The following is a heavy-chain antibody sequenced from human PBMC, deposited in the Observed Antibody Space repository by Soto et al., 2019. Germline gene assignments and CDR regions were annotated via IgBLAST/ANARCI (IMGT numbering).Heavy chain of an antibody. J-gene: IGHJ3*02. CDR2: MNPNSGNT. CDR3: ASPARNYDFWSGYSFDI. Sequence: ASVKVSCKASGYTFTSYDINWVRQATGQGLEWMGWMNPNSGNTGYAQKFQGRVTMTRNTSISTAYMELSSLRSEDTAVYYCASPARNYDFWSGYSFDIWGKATMLTVSS. V-gene: IGHV1-8*01. CDR1: GYTFTSYD. D-gene: IGHD3-3*01.